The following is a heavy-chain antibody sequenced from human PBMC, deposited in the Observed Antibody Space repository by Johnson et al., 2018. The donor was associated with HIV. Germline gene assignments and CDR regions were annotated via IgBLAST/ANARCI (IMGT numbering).Heavy chain of an antibody. CDR1: GFTFSNAW. D-gene: IGHD3-22*01. V-gene: IGHV3-15*01. J-gene: IGHJ3*02. Sequence: VQLVESGGGLVKPGGSLRLSCAASGFTFSNAWMNWVRQAPGKGLEWIGRIKSKTDGGTTDYAAPVTGRFTISSDDSKNTLYVQINSLKTEDTAVYYCTTDSRYSDSSGYYYWLGRGAFDIWGQGTMVTVSS. CDR3: TTDSRYSDSSGYYYWLGRGAFDI. CDR2: IKSKTDGGTT.